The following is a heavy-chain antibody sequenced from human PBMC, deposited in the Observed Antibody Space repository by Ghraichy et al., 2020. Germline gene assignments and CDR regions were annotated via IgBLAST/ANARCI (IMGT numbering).Heavy chain of an antibody. Sequence: GGSLRLSCAASGFSVSSNYMSWVRQAPGKGLEWVSLIYSGGTTYYADSVKGRFTVSTDDSKNTLYLQMDSLRDEDTAVYYCARDRVGDYVWGTYRGGWFDPWGQGTLVTVSS. D-gene: IGHD3-16*02. CDR1: GFSVSSNY. CDR3: ARDRVGDYVWGTYRGGWFDP. CDR2: IYSGGTT. V-gene: IGHV3-66*02. J-gene: IGHJ5*02.